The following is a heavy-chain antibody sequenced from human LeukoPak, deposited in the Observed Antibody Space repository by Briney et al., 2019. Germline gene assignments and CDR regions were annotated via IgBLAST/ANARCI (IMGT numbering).Heavy chain of an antibody. CDR1: EFTFTTYG. D-gene: IGHD4-17*01. CDR2: IWYDGSNK. J-gene: IGHJ3*02. V-gene: IGHV3-33*01. Sequence: PGRSLTLSCAASEFTFTTYGMHWVRQAPGKGLEWVAVIWYDGSNKYYADSVKGRFTISRDNSKNTMDLQMNSLRAEDTAVYYCAREQYGSDDALDIWGQGTMVTVSS. CDR3: AREQYGSDDALDI.